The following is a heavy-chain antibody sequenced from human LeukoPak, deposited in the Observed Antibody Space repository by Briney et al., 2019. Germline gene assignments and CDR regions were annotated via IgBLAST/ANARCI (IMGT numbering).Heavy chain of an antibody. CDR2: IYYSGST. J-gene: IGHJ6*03. V-gene: IGHV4-59*01. Sequence: SETLSLTCTVSGGSISSYYWSWIRQPPGKGLEWIGYIYYSGSTNYNPSLKSRVTISVDTSKNQFSLKLSSVTAADTAVYYCARGAIQLWGYYYYYMDVWGKGTTVTVSS. CDR1: GGSISSYY. CDR3: ARGAIQLWGYYYYYMDV. D-gene: IGHD5-18*01.